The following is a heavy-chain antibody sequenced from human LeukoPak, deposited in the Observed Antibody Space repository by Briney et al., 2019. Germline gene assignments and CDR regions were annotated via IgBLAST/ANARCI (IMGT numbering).Heavy chain of an antibody. V-gene: IGHV4-30-4*01. CDR2: IYYSGST. CDR1: GGSISSGDYY. D-gene: IGHD3-3*01. J-gene: IGHJ4*02. CDR3: ARGNTYYDFWSGYSWSYYFDY. Sequence: SQTLSLTCTVSGGSISSGDYYWSWIRQPPGKGLEWIGYIYYSGSTYYNPSLKSRVTISVDTSKNQFSLKLSSVTAADTAVYYCARGNTYYDFWSGYSWSYYFDYWGQGTLVTVSS.